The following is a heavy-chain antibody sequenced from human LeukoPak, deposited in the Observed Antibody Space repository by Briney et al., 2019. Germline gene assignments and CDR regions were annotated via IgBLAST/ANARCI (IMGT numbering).Heavy chain of an antibody. CDR3: ARAGVATGTNFDY. CDR1: GYTFTSYY. D-gene: IGHD1-7*01. J-gene: IGHJ4*01. V-gene: IGHV1-46*01. Sequence: GASVKVSCKASGYTFTSYYMHWVRQAPGQGLEWMGIINPSGGSTSYAQKFQGRVTMTRDTSISTAYMELSRLRSDDTAVYYCARAGVATGTNFDYWGQGTLVTVSS. CDR2: INPSGGST.